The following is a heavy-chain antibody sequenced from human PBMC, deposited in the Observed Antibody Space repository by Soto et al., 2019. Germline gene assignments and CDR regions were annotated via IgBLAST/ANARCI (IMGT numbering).Heavy chain of an antibody. CDR3: AHTRYGISSFDY. J-gene: IGHJ4*02. D-gene: IGHD6-6*01. CDR1: GFSLTTDDVG. Sequence: QITLKESGPPLVKPTQTLTLTCTFSGFSLTTDDVGVGWIRQFPGKALDWLAVVYWDDDKRYSPSLKSRLTITKDTSKNQVFLTMSNMDPVDTATYYCAHTRYGISSFDYWGQGTLVTVSS. CDR2: VYWDDDK. V-gene: IGHV2-5*02.